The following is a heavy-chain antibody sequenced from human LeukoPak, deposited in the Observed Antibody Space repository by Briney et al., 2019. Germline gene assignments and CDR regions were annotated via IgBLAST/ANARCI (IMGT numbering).Heavy chain of an antibody. CDR3: AKYRGNVFDY. CDR2: ISNSGGST. Sequence: GGSLRLSCGASGFTFSSYSMTWVRQAPGRGLEWVSSISNSGGSTYYADSVKGRSTISRDNSKNTLYLQMNSLGAEDSAVYYCAKYRGNVFDYWGQGTLVTVS. CDR1: GFTFSSYS. V-gene: IGHV3-23*01. J-gene: IGHJ4*02. D-gene: IGHD3-10*01.